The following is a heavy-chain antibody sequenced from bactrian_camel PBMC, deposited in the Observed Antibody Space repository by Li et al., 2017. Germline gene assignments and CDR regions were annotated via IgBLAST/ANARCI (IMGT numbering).Heavy chain of an antibody. J-gene: IGHJ6*01. Sequence: HVQLVESGGGSVQAGGSLRLSCTYSGHIYSNYCMYWFRQVLGKKREGVAGIDTGSGSTYYADSVKGRFTISQDNAKNTVYLQMNSLKPEDTAMYYCAADLKSRGSWYYRRAADFEYWGLGTQVTVS. V-gene: IGHV3S1*01. CDR2: IDTGSGST. D-gene: IGHD6*01. CDR3: AADLKSRGSWYYRRAADFEY. CDR1: GHIYSNYC.